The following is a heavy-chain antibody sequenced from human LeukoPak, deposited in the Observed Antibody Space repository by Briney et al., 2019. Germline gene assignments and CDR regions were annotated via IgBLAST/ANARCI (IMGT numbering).Heavy chain of an antibody. V-gene: IGHV4-4*09. CDR1: GGSISSYY. D-gene: IGHD6-6*01. J-gene: IGHJ4*01. Sequence: PSETLSLTCTVSGGSISSYYWSWIRQPPGKGLEWIGYIYTSGSTNYNPSLKSRVTISVDTSKNQFSLKLSSVTAADTAVYYCASLRYSTSFFYFDSWGQEPWSPSPQ. CDR3: ASLRYSTSFFYFDS. CDR2: IYTSGST.